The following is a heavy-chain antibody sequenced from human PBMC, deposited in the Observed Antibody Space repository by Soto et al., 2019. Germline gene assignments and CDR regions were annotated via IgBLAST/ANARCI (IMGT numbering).Heavy chain of an antibody. CDR1: GFTFSSYS. CDR3: AREADYVNWFDP. V-gene: IGHV3-48*01. J-gene: IGHJ5*02. Sequence: GGSVRLSCAASGFTFSSYSMNWVRQAPGKGLEWVSYISSSSSTIYYADSVKGRFTISRDNAKNSLYLQMNSLRAEDTAVYYCAREADYVNWFDPWGQGTLVTVPQ. D-gene: IGHD4-17*01. CDR2: ISSSSSTI.